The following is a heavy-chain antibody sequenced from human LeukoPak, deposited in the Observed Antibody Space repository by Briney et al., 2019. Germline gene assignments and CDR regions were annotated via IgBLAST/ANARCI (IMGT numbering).Heavy chain of an antibody. CDR2: IYYSGST. J-gene: IGHJ4*02. CDR3: ARGQPIYGSGSYSHLGGSDY. V-gene: IGHV4-39*07. D-gene: IGHD3-10*01. Sequence: PSETLSLTCTVSGGSISSSSYYWGWIRQPPGKGLEWIGSIYYSGSTYYNPSLKSRVTMSVDTSKNQFSLKLSSVTAADTAVYYCARGQPIYGSGSYSHLGGSDYWGQGTLVTVSS. CDR1: GGSISSSSYY.